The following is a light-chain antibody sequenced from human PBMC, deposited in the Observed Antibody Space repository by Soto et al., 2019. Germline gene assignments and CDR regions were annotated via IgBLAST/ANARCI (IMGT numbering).Light chain of an antibody. CDR3: QQYNNWPRT. V-gene: IGKV3-15*01. CDR2: DES. Sequence: EIVMTQSPATLSVSPGERATLSCRASQSVSNNLAWYQQKPGQAPRLLIYDESTRATGIPARFSGSGSGTEFTLTISSLQSEDFAVYYCQQYNNWPRTFGQGIKVEIK. J-gene: IGKJ1*01. CDR1: QSVSNN.